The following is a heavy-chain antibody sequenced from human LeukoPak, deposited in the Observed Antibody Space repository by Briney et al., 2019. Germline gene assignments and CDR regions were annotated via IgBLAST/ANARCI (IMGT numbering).Heavy chain of an antibody. CDR1: GGSISSSSYY. J-gene: IGHJ4*02. Sequence: SETLSLTCTVSGGSISSSSYYWGWIRQPPGKGLEWIGSIYYSGSTYYNPSLKSRVTISVDTSKNQFSLKLSSVTAADTAVYYCARHVRGTTRSYYFDYWGQGTLVTVSS. V-gene: IGHV4-39*01. D-gene: IGHD1-1*01. CDR2: IYYSGST. CDR3: ARHVRGTTRSYYFDY.